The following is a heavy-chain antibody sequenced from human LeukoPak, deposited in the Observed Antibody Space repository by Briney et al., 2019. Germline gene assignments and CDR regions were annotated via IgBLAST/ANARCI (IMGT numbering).Heavy chain of an antibody. CDR1: GYSFTTYW. D-gene: IGHD5-18*01. V-gene: IGHV5-51*01. CDR2: IYPDDSDT. J-gene: IGHJ4*02. CDR3: ARLGYSYGGGHLFDY. Sequence: GESLKISCKSSGYSFTTYWIGWVRQMPGKGLECMGIIYPDDSDTRYSPSFQGQVTISADKSISTAYLQWSSLKASDTAMYYCARLGYSYGGGHLFDYWGQGTLVTVSS.